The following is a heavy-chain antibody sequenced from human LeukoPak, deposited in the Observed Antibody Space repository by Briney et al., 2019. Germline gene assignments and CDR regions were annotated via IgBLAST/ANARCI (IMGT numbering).Heavy chain of an antibody. CDR3: ARGGIHDYGGNGGLNAFDI. D-gene: IGHD4-23*01. Sequence: ASVTVSCKASGYTFTSYYMHWVRQAPGQGLEWMGIINPSGGSTSYAQKFQGRVTMTRDTSTSTVYMELSSLRSEDTAVYYCARGGIHDYGGNGGLNAFDIWGQGTMVTVSS. CDR1: GYTFTSYY. J-gene: IGHJ3*02. CDR2: INPSGGST. V-gene: IGHV1-46*01.